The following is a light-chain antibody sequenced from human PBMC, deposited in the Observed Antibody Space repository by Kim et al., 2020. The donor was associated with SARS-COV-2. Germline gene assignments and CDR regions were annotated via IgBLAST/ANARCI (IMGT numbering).Light chain of an antibody. CDR1: QDIRKD. J-gene: IGKJ5*01. CDR2: GAS. Sequence: ASVGDRVTITCRASQDIRKDLGWYQENPGRAPKRLIYGASSLQSGVPSRFSVSGSVTEFTLTISSLPPEDFATYFCLQHNTYPISFGQGTRLEIK. CDR3: LQHNTYPIS. V-gene: IGKV1-17*01.